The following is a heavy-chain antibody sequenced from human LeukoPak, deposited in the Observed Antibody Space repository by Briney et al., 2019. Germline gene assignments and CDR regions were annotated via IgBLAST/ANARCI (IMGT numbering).Heavy chain of an antibody. Sequence: PGGSLRLSCAASGFTFSSYSMNWVRQAPGKGLEWVSSISSSSSYIYYADSVKGRFTISRDNAKNSLYLQMNSLRAEDTAVYYCARESESSGWVKYFDHWGQGTLVTVSS. D-gene: IGHD6-19*01. J-gene: IGHJ4*02. CDR3: ARESESSGWVKYFDH. CDR2: ISSSSSYI. CDR1: GFTFSSYS. V-gene: IGHV3-21*01.